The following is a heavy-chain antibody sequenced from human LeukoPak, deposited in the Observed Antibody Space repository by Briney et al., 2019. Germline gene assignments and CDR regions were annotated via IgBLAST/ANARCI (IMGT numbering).Heavy chain of an antibody. V-gene: IGHV1-2*02. D-gene: IGHD6-19*01. Sequence: ASVKVSCKASGYTFTGYYMHWVRQAPGQGLEWMGWINPNSGGTNYAQKLQGRVTMTTDTSTSTAYMELRSLRSDDTAVYYCARGGRQWLVNYYYYYYMDVWGKGTTVTVSS. CDR1: GYTFTGYY. J-gene: IGHJ6*03. CDR2: INPNSGGT. CDR3: ARGGRQWLVNYYYYYYMDV.